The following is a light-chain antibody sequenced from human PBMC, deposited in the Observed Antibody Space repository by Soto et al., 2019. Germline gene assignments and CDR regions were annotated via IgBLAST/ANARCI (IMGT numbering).Light chain of an antibody. CDR3: QSYDSSNVV. J-gene: IGLJ2*01. Sequence: NFMLTQPHSVSESPGKTVTISCTGSSGSIASNYVQWYQQRPGSAPTTVIYEDYQRPSGVPDRFSGSIDSSSNSASLTISGLKTEDEADHYCQSYDSSNVVFGGGTKLTVL. CDR1: SGSIASNY. CDR2: EDY. V-gene: IGLV6-57*02.